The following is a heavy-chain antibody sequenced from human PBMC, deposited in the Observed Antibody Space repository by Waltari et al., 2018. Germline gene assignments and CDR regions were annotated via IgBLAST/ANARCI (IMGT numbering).Heavy chain of an antibody. V-gene: IGHV3-15*01. CDR2: IKSKTEGGTT. CDR3: TTDRGVATLPMFDY. Sequence: EVHLVASGGNLVKPGGSLRLSCAASGFNFRNGWMAWVRQAPGKGVEWGGRIKSKTEGGTTEYAAVVKGRFTISRDDSRNTAYLQMNSLRAEDTAFYFCTTDRGVATLPMFDYWGRGTLVTVSS. CDR1: GFNFRNGW. J-gene: IGHJ4*02. D-gene: IGHD1-1*01.